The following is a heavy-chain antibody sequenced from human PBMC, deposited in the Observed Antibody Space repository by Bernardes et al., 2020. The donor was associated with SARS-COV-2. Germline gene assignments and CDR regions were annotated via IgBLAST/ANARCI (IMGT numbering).Heavy chain of an antibody. CDR1: GFTFYDYA. Sequence: SLRLSCSASGFTFYDYAMHWVRHAPGKGLEWVSGISWNSGSIGYADSVKGRFTISRDNAKNSLYLQMNSLRAEDTALYYCAKDYLGIAVAGNFDYWGQGTLGTVSS. D-gene: IGHD6-19*01. CDR2: ISWNSGSI. J-gene: IGHJ4*02. CDR3: AKDYLGIAVAGNFDY. V-gene: IGHV3-9*01.